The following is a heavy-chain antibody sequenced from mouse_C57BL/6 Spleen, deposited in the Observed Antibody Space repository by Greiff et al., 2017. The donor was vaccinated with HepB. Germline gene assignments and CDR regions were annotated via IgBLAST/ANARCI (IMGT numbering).Heavy chain of an antibody. J-gene: IGHJ2*01. CDR1: GYAFTNYL. CDR3: ARSREYYDYDGDFDY. V-gene: IGHV1-54*01. D-gene: IGHD2-4*01. CDR2: INPGSGGT. Sequence: QVQLQQSGAELVRPGTSVKVSCKASGYAFTNYLIEWVKQRPGQGLEWIGVINPGSGGTNYNEKFKGKATLTADKSSSTAYMQLSSLTSEDSAVYFCARSREYYDYDGDFDYWGQGTTLTVSS.